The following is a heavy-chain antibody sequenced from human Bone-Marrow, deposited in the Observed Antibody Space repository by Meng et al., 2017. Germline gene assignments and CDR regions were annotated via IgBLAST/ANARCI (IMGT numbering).Heavy chain of an antibody. D-gene: IGHD5-24*01. CDR2: ISWNSGSI. CDR1: GFTFDDYA. Sequence: SLKISCAASGFTFDDYAMHWVRQAPGKGLEWVSGISWNSGSIGYADSVKGRFTISRDNAKNSLYLQMNSLRAEDTALYYCAKDPGDGYNQYYFDYWGQGTLVTVSS. J-gene: IGHJ4*02. CDR3: AKDPGDGYNQYYFDY. V-gene: IGHV3-9*01.